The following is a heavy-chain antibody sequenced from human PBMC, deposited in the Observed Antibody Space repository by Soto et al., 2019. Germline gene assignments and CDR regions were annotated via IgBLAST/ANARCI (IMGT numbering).Heavy chain of an antibody. D-gene: IGHD6-13*01. J-gene: IGHJ4*02. CDR3: ARDSIAAAGSYFDY. V-gene: IGHV3-30-3*01. Sequence: QVQLVESGGGVVQPGRSLRLSCAASGFTFSSYAMHWVRQAPGKGLEWVAVISYDGSNKYYADSVKGRFTISRDNSKNTLYLQMYSLRAEDTAVYYCARDSIAAAGSYFDYWGQGTLVTVSS. CDR1: GFTFSSYA. CDR2: ISYDGSNK.